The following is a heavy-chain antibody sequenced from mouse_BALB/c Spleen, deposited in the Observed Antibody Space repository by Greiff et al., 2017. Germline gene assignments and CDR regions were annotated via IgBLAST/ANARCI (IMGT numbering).Heavy chain of an antibody. J-gene: IGHJ3*01. Sequence: QVQLQQSGAELVRPGSSVKISCKASGYAFSSYWMNWVKQRPGQGLEWIGQIYPGDGDTNYNGKFKGKATLTADKSSSTAYMQLSSLTSEDSAVYFCARGDYGSSEGAWFAYWGQGTLVTVSA. CDR1: GYAFSSYW. CDR2: IYPGDGDT. V-gene: IGHV1-80*01. CDR3: ARGDYGSSEGAWFAY. D-gene: IGHD1-1*01.